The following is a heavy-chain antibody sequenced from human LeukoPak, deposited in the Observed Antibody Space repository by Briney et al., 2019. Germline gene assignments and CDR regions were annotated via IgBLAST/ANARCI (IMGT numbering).Heavy chain of an antibody. CDR3: ASLGDYYDAHGPIDFDY. D-gene: IGHD3-22*01. CDR2: ISYDGSNK. V-gene: IGHV3-30*04. Sequence: GGSLRLSCAASGFTFSSYAMHWVRQAPGKGLEWVAVISYDGSNKYYADSVKGRFTISRDNSKNTLYLQMNSLRAEDTAVYYCASLGDYYDAHGPIDFDYWGQGTLVTVSS. CDR1: GFTFSSYA. J-gene: IGHJ4*02.